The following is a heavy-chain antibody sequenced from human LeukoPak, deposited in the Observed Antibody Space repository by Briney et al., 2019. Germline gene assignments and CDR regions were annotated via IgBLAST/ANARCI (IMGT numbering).Heavy chain of an antibody. Sequence: GGSLRLSCAASGFTFSSYAMSWVRQAPGKGLEWVSAISGSGGSTYYADSVKGRFTISRDNSKNTLYLQMNSLRAEDTAVYYCAKASTLGYYDSSGYSTFDYWGQGTLVTVSS. J-gene: IGHJ4*02. CDR3: AKASTLGYYDSSGYSTFDY. CDR1: GFTFSSYA. D-gene: IGHD3-22*01. V-gene: IGHV3-23*01. CDR2: ISGSGGST.